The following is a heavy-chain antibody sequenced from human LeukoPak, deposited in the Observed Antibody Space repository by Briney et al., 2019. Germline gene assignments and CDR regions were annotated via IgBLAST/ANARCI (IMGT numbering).Heavy chain of an antibody. D-gene: IGHD5-18*01. J-gene: IGHJ4*02. CDR1: GYTLTELS. Sequence: GASVRVSCKVSGYTLTELSMHWVRQAPGKGLEWMGGFDPEDGETIYAQKFQGRVTMTEDTSTDTAYMELSSLRSEDTAVYYCATGPGYSYGYYFDYWGQGTLVTVSS. CDR3: ATGPGYSYGYYFDY. CDR2: FDPEDGET. V-gene: IGHV1-24*01.